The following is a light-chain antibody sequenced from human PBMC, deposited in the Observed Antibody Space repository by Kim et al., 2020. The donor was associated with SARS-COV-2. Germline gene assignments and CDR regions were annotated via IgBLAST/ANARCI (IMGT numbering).Light chain of an antibody. J-gene: IGKJ4*01. CDR1: QGISNY. CDR3: QNYNGAPLT. CDR2: AAS. V-gene: IGKV1-27*01. Sequence: ASVGDGVTITCRASQGISNYLAWYQQKPGKVPKFLIYAASTLLSGVPTRFSGSGYGTDFSLTISSLQPEDVATYYCQNYNGAPLTFGGGTKVDIK.